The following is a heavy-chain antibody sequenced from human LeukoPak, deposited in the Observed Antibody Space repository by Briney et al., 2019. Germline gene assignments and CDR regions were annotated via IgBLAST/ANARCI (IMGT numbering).Heavy chain of an antibody. CDR1: GYSISTGYY. J-gene: IGHJ4*02. CDR3: ARDGRFPPEVLPRYFDY. D-gene: IGHD1-26*01. CDR2: FYHSGLT. V-gene: IGHV4-38-2*02. Sequence: SETLSLTCTVSGYSISTGYYWGWIRQPPGKGLEWIGNFYHSGLTYYNPSLKSRVTISVDTSKNQFSLKLSSVTAADTAVYYCARDGRFPPEVLPRYFDYWGQGTLVTVSS.